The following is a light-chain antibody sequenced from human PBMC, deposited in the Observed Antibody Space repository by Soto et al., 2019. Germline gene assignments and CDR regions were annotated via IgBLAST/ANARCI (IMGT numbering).Light chain of an antibody. V-gene: IGKV3-11*01. CDR2: DVS. J-gene: IGKJ5*01. Sequence: EIVLTQSPATLSLSPGEVATLSCRASHSVSNYLAWYQQKPGQAPRLLVYDVSNRATGIPARFSASGSGTDFTLTISSLEPEDFAVYYCQQRSNTFGQGTRLEIK. CDR1: HSVSNY. CDR3: QQRSNT.